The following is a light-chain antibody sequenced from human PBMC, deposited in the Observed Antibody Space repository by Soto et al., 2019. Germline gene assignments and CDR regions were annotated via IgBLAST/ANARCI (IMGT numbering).Light chain of an antibody. CDR2: DVS. J-gene: IGLJ2*01. Sequence: QSVLTQHASVSGSPGQSITISCTGTSSDDGGYNYVSWYQQHPGKAPKLMIYDVSNRPSGVSNRFSGSKSGNTASLTISGLQAEDEADYYCSSYTSSSTLEVFGGGTKLTVL. CDR3: SSYTSSSTLEV. CDR1: SSDDGGYNY. V-gene: IGLV2-14*01.